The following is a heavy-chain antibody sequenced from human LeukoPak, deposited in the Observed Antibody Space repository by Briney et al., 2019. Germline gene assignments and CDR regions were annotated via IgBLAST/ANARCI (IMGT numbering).Heavy chain of an antibody. J-gene: IGHJ5*02. V-gene: IGHV3-30-3*01. Sequence: GRSLRLSCAASGFTFSSYAMHWVRQAPGKGLEWVAVISYDGSNKYYADSVKGRFTISRDNSKNTLYLQMNSLRAEDTAVYYCAREILLYSSSWYANWFDPWGQGTLVTVSS. CDR1: GFTFSSYA. D-gene: IGHD6-13*01. CDR2: ISYDGSNK. CDR3: AREILLYSSSWYANWFDP.